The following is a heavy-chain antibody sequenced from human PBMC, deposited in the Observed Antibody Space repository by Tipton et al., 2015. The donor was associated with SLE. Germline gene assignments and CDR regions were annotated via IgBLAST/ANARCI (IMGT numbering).Heavy chain of an antibody. Sequence: TLSLTCTVSGGSISSHYWSWIRQPPGKGLEWIGSIYYSGSTYYNPSLKSRVTISVDTSKNQFSLKLSSVTAADTAVYYCARASIAVAENDAFDIWGQGTMVTVSS. D-gene: IGHD6-19*01. J-gene: IGHJ3*02. CDR3: ARASIAVAENDAFDI. V-gene: IGHV4-39*07. CDR2: IYYSGST. CDR1: GGSISSHY.